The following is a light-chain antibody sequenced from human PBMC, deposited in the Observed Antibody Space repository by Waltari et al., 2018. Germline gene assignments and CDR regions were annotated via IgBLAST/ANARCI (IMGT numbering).Light chain of an antibody. CDR3: QQLNFYPLT. CDR1: QDLNTY. J-gene: IGKJ4*01. CDR2: LAS. Sequence: DLQLTQSPSFLSASVGDRVTITCRASQDLNTYLAWYKLRPGNSPKLLIFLASELQSGVPSRFSGSGSGTEFTLTISGLQPDDFATYYCQQLNFYPLTFGGGTRVEIK. V-gene: IGKV1-9*01.